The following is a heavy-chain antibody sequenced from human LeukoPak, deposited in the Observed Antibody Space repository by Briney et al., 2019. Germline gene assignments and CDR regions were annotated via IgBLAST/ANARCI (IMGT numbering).Heavy chain of an antibody. CDR1: GYTLTRYG. V-gene: IGHV1-18*01. D-gene: IGHD2-15*01. CDR2: ISAYNGNT. J-gene: IGHJ4*02. CDR3: ARDFFHGHCSGLTCFLLDS. Sequence: ASVKVSCKASGYTLTRYGITWVRQAPGQGLEWMGWISAYNGNTNYAQKFQGRLTVTTDTSTNTAYMELRSLRPDDTAVYYCARDFFHGHCSGLTCFLLDSWGQGSLVTVSS.